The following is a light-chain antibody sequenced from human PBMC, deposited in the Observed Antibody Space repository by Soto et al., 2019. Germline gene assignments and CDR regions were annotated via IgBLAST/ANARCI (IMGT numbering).Light chain of an antibody. V-gene: IGLV1-51*01. J-gene: IGLJ3*02. CDR3: GTWDSGLSAVV. CDR2: DNN. CDR1: SSNIGNNY. Sequence: QSVLTQPPSVSAAPGQKVTISCSGSSSNIGNNYVSWYQQLPGTAPKLLIYDNNKRPSGIPDRFSGSKSGTSATLGITGLQTGDEADYYCGTWDSGLSAVVSGGGTKLTVL.